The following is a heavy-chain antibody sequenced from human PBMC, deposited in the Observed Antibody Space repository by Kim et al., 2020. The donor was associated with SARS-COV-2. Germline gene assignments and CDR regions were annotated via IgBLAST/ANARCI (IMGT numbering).Heavy chain of an antibody. J-gene: IGHJ6*02. Sequence: GGSLRLSCAASGFTFSSYGMHWVRQAPGKGLEWVAVISYDGSNKYYADSVKGRFTISRDNSKNTLYLQMNSLRAEDTAVYYCAKYRLREDYYYYGMDVWGQGTTVTVSS. CDR3: AKYRLREDYYYYGMDV. CDR1: GFTFSSYG. V-gene: IGHV3-30*18. D-gene: IGHD4-17*01. CDR2: ISYDGSNK.